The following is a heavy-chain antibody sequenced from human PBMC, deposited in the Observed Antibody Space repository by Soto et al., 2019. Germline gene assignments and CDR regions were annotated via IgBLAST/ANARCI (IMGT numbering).Heavy chain of an antibody. CDR2: ISSSSSYI. CDR3: ASISGTPSYYYYGMDV. V-gene: IGHV3-21*01. D-gene: IGHD3-10*01. Sequence: GGSLRLSCAASGFTFSSYSMNWVRQAPGKGLEWVSSISSSSSYIYYADSVKGRFTISRDNAKNSLYLQMNSLRAEDTAVYYCASISGTPSYYYYGMDVWGQGTTVTVSS. J-gene: IGHJ6*02. CDR1: GFTFSSYS.